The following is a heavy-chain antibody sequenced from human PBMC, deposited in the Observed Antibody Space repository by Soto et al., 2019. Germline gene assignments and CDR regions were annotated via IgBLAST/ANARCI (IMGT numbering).Heavy chain of an antibody. CDR3: ARARYGDSSGWYQYYYYYYGMDV. CDR1: GYTFTSYG. Sequence: ASVKVSCKASGYTFTSYGISWVRQAPGQGLEWMGWISAYNGNTNYAQKLQGRVTMTTDTSTSTAYMELRSLRPDDTAVYYCARARYGDSSGWYQYYYYYYGMDVWGQGTTVTVSS. CDR2: ISAYNGNT. D-gene: IGHD6-19*01. J-gene: IGHJ6*02. V-gene: IGHV1-18*04.